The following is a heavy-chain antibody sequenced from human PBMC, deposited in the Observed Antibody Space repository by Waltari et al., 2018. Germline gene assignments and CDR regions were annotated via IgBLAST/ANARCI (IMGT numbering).Heavy chain of an antibody. D-gene: IGHD1-7*01. J-gene: IGHJ1*01. Sequence: QVQLQESGPGLVKPTHTLSLTCTVSGEPISDDVSRWTYWTWIRQSAGKGLEWIGHIYRRGAVDYNPSLRSRVTISLDTPKSHFTLKLTSVTAADTAVYYCANRGVGNYFKYFRLWSPGTLVTVSS. CDR1: GEPISDDVSRWTY. V-gene: IGHV4-61*02. CDR2: IYRRGAV. CDR3: ANRGVGNYFKYFRL.